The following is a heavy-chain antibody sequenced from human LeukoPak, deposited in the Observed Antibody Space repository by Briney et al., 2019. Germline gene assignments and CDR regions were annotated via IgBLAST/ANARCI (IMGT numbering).Heavy chain of an antibody. D-gene: IGHD5-12*01. CDR3: AKLLAEWLRARDPDAFDI. Sequence: GRSLRLSCAASGFTFNNYGMHWVRQAPGKGLEWVAIISYDGSNTYYADSVKGRFTISRDNSKNTLYLQMNSLRAEDTAVYYCAKLLAEWLRARDPDAFDIWGQGTMVTVSS. CDR1: GFTFNNYG. CDR2: ISYDGSNT. J-gene: IGHJ3*02. V-gene: IGHV3-30*18.